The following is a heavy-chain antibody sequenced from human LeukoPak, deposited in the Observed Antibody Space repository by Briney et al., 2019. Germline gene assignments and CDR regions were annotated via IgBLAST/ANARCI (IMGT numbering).Heavy chain of an antibody. CDR1: GGSICSYY. D-gene: IGHD1-26*01. CDR3: ARVGATMVAMV. CDR2: IYYSGSA. V-gene: IGHV4-59*01. J-gene: IGHJ4*02. Sequence: PSETLSLTCTVSGGSICSYYWSWIRQPPGKGLEWIGYIYYSGSANYNPSLKSRVTISVDTSKNQFSLKLSSVTAADTAVYYCARVGATMVAMVWGQGTLVTVSS.